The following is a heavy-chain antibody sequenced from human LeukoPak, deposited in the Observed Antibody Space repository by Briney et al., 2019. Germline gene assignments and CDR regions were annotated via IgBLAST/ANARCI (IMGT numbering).Heavy chain of an antibody. CDR3: ARIGTLLPH. Sequence: GGSLRLSCAASGFTFDDYAMHWVRQAPGKGLEWVAVISYDGSNKYYADSVKGRFTISRDNSKNTLYLQMNSLRAEDTAVYYCARIGTLLPHWGQGTLVTVSS. V-gene: IGHV3-30*04. D-gene: IGHD1-14*01. CDR1: GFTFDDYA. CDR2: ISYDGSNK. J-gene: IGHJ4*02.